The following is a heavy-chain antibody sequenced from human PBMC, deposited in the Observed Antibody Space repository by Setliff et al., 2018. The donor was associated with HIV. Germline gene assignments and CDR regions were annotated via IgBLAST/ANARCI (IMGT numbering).Heavy chain of an antibody. J-gene: IGHJ3*01. CDR2: IYSGGTT. CDR3: AKPANGG. V-gene: IGHV3-53*01. CDR1: GFTVSRYY. Sequence: GGSLRLSCAASGFTVSRYYMSWVRQAPGKGLEWVSIIYSGGTTYYADSVKGRFIISRHNSNNTLYLQMNSLRAEDTAVYYCAKPANGGWGQGTMVTVSS.